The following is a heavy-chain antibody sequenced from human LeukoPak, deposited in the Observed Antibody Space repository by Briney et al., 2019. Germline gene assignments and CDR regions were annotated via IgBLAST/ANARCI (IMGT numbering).Heavy chain of an antibody. V-gene: IGHV1-2*02. CDR2: INPSSGGA. D-gene: IGHD6-13*01. J-gene: IGHJ6*03. Sequence: ASVKVSCKASGYTFTGYYSHWVRQAPGQGLEWMGWINPSSGGAKYAQNFQGRVIITTDTSISTAYMELSSLRSDDTAVYYCARSSPPTYYHFYYYMDVWGKGSTVTVSS. CDR3: ARSSPPTYYHFYYYMDV. CDR1: GYTFTGYY.